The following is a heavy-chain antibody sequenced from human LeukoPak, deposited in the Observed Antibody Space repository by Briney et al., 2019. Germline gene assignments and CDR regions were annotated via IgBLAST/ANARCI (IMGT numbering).Heavy chain of an antibody. CDR3: ARGRIAARPYYYYYMDV. Sequence: PSETLSPTCTVSGGSISSYYWSWIRQPPGKGLEWIGYIYYSGSTNYNPSLKSRVTISVDTSKNQFSLKLSSVTAADTAVYYCARGRIAARPYYYYYMDVWGKGTTVTVSS. V-gene: IGHV4-59*01. J-gene: IGHJ6*03. D-gene: IGHD6-6*01. CDR2: IYYSGST. CDR1: GGSISSYY.